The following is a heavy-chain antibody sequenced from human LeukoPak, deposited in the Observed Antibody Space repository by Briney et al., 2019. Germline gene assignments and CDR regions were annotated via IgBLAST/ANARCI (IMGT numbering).Heavy chain of an antibody. CDR3: ARADDSAGNSVAVY. Sequence: ASVKVSCKASVYTFTGYYMHWVRQAPGQGLEWMGWINPNSGGTNYAQKFQDRVTMTRDTSISTAYMELSRLRSDDTAVYYCARADDSAGNSVAVYWGQGTLVTVSS. V-gene: IGHV1-2*02. D-gene: IGHD4-23*01. J-gene: IGHJ4*02. CDR2: INPNSGGT. CDR1: VYTFTGYY.